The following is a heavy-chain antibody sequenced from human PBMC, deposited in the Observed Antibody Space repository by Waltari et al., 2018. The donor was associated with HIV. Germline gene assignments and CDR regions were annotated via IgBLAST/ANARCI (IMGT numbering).Heavy chain of an antibody. Sequence: EVQLVESGGGLVQPGGSLRLSCAASGFTFSSYSMNWVRQAPGKGLEWVSYISSSSSTIYYADSVKGRFTISRDNAKNSLYLQMNSLRAEDTAVYYCARDQVFGVVITLNCGMDVWGQGTTVTVSS. V-gene: IGHV3-48*01. D-gene: IGHD3-3*01. CDR3: ARDQVFGVVITLNCGMDV. CDR2: ISSSSSTI. CDR1: GFTFSSYS. J-gene: IGHJ6*02.